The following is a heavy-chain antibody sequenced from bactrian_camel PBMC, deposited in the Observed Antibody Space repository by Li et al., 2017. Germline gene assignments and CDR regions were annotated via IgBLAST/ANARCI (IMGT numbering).Heavy chain of an antibody. D-gene: IGHD3*01. CDR1: GFTFSRYS. V-gene: IGHV3S31*01. CDR3: AATGRPIEIAIQALGVIGVADNY. J-gene: IGHJ4*01. Sequence: VQLVESGGGLVQPGGSLRLSCAPSGFTFSRYSMSWVRQAPGKELEWVSTISYDGHSTYYADSVKGRFTISQDNAKNTLYLQMNNLKPEDTAMYYCAATGRPIEIAIQALGVIGVADNYWGQGTQVTVS. CDR2: ISYDGHST.